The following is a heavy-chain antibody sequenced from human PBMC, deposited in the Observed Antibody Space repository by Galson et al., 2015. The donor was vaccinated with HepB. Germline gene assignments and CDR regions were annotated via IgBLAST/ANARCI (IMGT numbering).Heavy chain of an antibody. CDR1: GFTFSSYS. CDR3: ARDVGRAPTTPDGLMDV. V-gene: IGHV3-21*01. Sequence: SLRLSCAASGFTFSSYSMNWVRQAPGKGLEWVSSISSSSSYIYYADSVKGRFTISRDNAKNSLYLQMNSLRAEDTAVYYCARDVGRAPTTPDGLMDVWGQGTTVTVSS. J-gene: IGHJ6*02. D-gene: IGHD1-1*01. CDR2: ISSSSSYI.